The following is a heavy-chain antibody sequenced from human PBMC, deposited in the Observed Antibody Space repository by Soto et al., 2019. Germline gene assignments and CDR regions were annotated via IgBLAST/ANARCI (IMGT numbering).Heavy chain of an antibody. V-gene: IGHV6-1*01. D-gene: IGHD5-12*01. J-gene: IGHJ6*03. CDR3: ARDLESGYSNYYYYLDV. CDR1: GDSVSSNTAA. Sequence: SQTFSLTCAISGDSVSSNTAAWDWIRQSPSRGLEWLGRTYFRSRWYNDYAVSVKSRITINADTSKNQFSLHLNSVSPEDTAVYYCARDLESGYSNYYYYLDVWGKGTTVNVSS. CDR2: TYFRSRWYN.